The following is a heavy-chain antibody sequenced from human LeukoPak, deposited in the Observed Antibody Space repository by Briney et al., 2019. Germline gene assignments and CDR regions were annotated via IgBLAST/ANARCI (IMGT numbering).Heavy chain of an antibody. Sequence: GGSLRLSCAASGFTFSHFWMSWVRQAPGKGLEWVANINEHGNQKYYVDSLNGRFTIFRDNDKNSLFLQMDSLKDEDTAVYYCAGDRDFARDYWGLGALVTVSS. V-gene: IGHV3-7*01. CDR3: AGDRDFARDY. CDR1: GFTFSHFW. CDR2: INEHGNQK. J-gene: IGHJ4*02. D-gene: IGHD2-21*01.